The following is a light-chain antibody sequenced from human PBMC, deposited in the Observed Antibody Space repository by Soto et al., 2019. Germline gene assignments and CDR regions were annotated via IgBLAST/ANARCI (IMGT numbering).Light chain of an antibody. CDR2: GAS. V-gene: IGKV3-20*01. CDR3: QQYGGVPYT. CDR1: ESISRDY. J-gene: IGKJ2*01. Sequence: EIVLTQSPGTLSLSPGQRATLSCRASESISRDYLAWYQQRLGQAPRLLIYGASSGATGIPDRFSGSEYGTDLTLTISRLEPEDFAIYYCQQYGGVPYTFGQGTKLEIK.